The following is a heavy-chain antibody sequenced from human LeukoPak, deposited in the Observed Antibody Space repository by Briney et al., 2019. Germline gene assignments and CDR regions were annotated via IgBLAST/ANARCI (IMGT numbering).Heavy chain of an antibody. CDR1: GYSISSGYY. D-gene: IGHD3-22*01. Sequence: SETLSLTCTVSGYSISSGYYWGWIRQPPGKGLEWIGSIYHSGSTYYNPSLKSRVTISVDTSKNQFSLKLSSVTAADTAMYYCASIIDYYDSSGYPWGWGQGTLVTVTS. CDR2: IYHSGST. CDR3: ASIIDYYDSSGYPWG. J-gene: IGHJ4*02. V-gene: IGHV4-38-2*02.